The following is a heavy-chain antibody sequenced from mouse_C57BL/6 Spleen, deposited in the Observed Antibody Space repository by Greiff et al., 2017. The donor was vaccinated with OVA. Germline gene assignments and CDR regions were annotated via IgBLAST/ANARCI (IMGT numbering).Heavy chain of an antibody. CDR1: GFTFSSYA. CDR2: ISDGGSYT. J-gene: IGHJ4*01. Sequence: EVKLQESGGGLVKPGGSLKLSCAASGFTFSSYAMSWVRQTPEKRLEWVATISDGGSYTYYPDNVKGRFTISRDNSKNNLYLQMSHLKSEDTAMLYSARERRSIYYAMDNWGQKASVTVSS. V-gene: IGHV5-4*03. CDR3: ARERRSIYYAMDN.